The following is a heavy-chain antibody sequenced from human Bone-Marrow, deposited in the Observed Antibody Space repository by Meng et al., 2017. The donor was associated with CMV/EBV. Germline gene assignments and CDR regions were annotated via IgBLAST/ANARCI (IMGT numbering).Heavy chain of an antibody. D-gene: IGHD3-16*01. J-gene: IGHJ4*02. Sequence: GGSLRLSCVASGFTFRSSAMHWVRQAPGKGLEWMAVISYDGNNQYYADSVKGRFTISRDSPKNTLYLQMNSLRAEDTAVYYCARDFGGRNDYWGQGTLVTVSS. CDR2: ISYDGNNQ. V-gene: IGHV3-30*04. CDR3: ARDFGGRNDY. CDR1: GFTFRSSA.